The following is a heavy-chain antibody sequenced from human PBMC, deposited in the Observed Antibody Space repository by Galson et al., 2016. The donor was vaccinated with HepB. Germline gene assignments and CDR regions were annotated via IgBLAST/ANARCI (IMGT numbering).Heavy chain of an antibody. CDR2: ISGNGGTT. CDR1: GFTFSGYA. Sequence: SLRLSCAASGFTFSGYAMSWVRQAPRKRLECVSSISGNGGTTYYADSVKGRFTISRDNSKNTLYLQMNSLRADDTAVYYCAKTLLGGMDVWGQGTTVTVSS. V-gene: IGHV3-23*01. J-gene: IGHJ6*02. CDR3: AKTLLGGMDV. D-gene: IGHD2-21*01.